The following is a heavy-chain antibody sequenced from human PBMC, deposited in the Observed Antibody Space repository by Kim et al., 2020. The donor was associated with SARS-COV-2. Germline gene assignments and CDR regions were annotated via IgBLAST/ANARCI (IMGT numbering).Heavy chain of an antibody. CDR2: VYYSGET. CDR3: ARDPVRRDAYNFDS. CDR1: GGGVTTNTNY. J-gene: IGHJ5*01. D-gene: IGHD3-3*01. V-gene: IGHV4-39*07. Sequence: SETLSLTCTVSGGGVTTNTNYWGWIRQPPGMPLEWIGIVYYSGETHYNPSLENRVTISLDTSKNQFSLKQRSVTAADTAVYFCARDPVRRDAYNFDS.